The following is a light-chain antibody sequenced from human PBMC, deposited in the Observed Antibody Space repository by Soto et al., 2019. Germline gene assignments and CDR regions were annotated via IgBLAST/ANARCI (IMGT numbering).Light chain of an antibody. CDR1: SSDVGGYNY. CDR2: EVR. J-gene: IGLJ1*01. Sequence: QSALTQPASVSGSPGQSITISCTGTSSDVGGYNYVSWYQQEPGKAPKLLIYEVRNRPSGVSNRFSGSKSGNTASLTISGLQAEDEADYYCSSYTSSSTQVFGTGTKVTVL. V-gene: IGLV2-14*01. CDR3: SSYTSSSTQV.